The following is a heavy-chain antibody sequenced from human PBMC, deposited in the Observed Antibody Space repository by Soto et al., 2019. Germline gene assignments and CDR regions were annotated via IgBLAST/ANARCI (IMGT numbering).Heavy chain of an antibody. J-gene: IGHJ4*02. CDR1: GFTFDDYA. D-gene: IGHD1-1*01. Sequence: EVQLVESGGGLVQPGRSLRLSCAASGFTFDDYAMHWVRQAPGKGLEWVSGISWNSGSIGYADSVKGRFTISRDNAKNSLYLQMNSLRAEDTALYYYAKDNTAVPPSGSSMTSTNYFDYWGQGTLVTVSS. V-gene: IGHV3-9*01. CDR3: AKDNTAVPPSGSSMTSTNYFDY. CDR2: ISWNSGSI.